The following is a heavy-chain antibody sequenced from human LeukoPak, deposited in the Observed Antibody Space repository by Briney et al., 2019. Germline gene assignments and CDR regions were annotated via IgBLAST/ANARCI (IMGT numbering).Heavy chain of an antibody. CDR3: ARHLLRGNWFDP. CDR2: ISGSGGST. J-gene: IGHJ5*02. D-gene: IGHD2-15*01. V-gene: IGHV3-23*01. CDR1: EFTFSSFA. Sequence: GGSLRLSCAASEFTFSSFALSWVRQAPGKGLQWVSGISGSGGSTNYADSVKGRFTISRDNSKNTLYLQMNSLRAEDTAVYYCARHLLRGNWFDPWGQGTLVTVSS.